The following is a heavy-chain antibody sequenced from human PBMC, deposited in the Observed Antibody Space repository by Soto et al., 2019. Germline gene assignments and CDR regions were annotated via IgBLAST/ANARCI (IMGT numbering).Heavy chain of an antibody. V-gene: IGHV4-59*11. D-gene: IGHD5-18*01. CDR2: IYYSGST. Sequence: PSETLSLTCTVSGGSISSHYWSWIRQPPGKGLEWIGYIYYSGSTNYNPSLKSRVTISVDTSKNQFSLKLSSVTAADTAVYYCARDNGYSYGYTLDHWGQGTLVTVSS. J-gene: IGHJ4*02. CDR1: GGSISSHY. CDR3: ARDNGYSYGYTLDH.